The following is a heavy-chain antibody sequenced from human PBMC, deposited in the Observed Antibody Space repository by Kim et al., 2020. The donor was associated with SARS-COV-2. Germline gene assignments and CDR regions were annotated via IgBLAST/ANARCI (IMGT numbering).Heavy chain of an antibody. V-gene: IGHV4-59*08. CDR1: GGSISSYF. CDR2: IYYSGRT. D-gene: IGHD1-26*01. Sequence: SETLSLTCSVTGGSISSYFWSWIRQAPGKGLEWIAYIYYSGRTHYSPSLQSRVTISVNSSKNQVSLTLRSVTAADTAVNYCARSRPVGRYFFGMDVWGQG. CDR3: ARSRPVGRYFFGMDV. J-gene: IGHJ6*02.